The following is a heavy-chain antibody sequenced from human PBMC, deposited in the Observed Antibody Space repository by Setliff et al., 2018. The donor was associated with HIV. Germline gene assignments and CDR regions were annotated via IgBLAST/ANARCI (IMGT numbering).Heavy chain of an antibody. J-gene: IGHJ4*02. CDR3: ARDVAVAGTEF. V-gene: IGHV3-7*01. D-gene: IGHD6-19*01. CDR1: GFTFSRNV. Sequence: PGGSLRLSCVASGFTFSRNVINWVRQAPGKGLEWVAHINQDGSEKNHVDSVKGRFTISRDNARNSLYLQMNSLKADDTAVYYCARDVAVAGTEFWGQGTLVTVSS. CDR2: INQDGSEK.